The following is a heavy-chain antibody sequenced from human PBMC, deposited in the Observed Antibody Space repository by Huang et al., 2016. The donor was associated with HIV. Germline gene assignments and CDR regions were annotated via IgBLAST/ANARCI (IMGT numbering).Heavy chain of an antibody. Sequence: QVQLQESGPGLVKPSETLSLTCTVSGGSISSHYWSWLRQPPGKGLEWIGSIYYSASTNYNPSLKSRVTISGDTSKNQFSLKLSSVTAADTAVYSCARGGQWLVPWWYFDLWGRGTLVTVSS. J-gene: IGHJ2*01. D-gene: IGHD6-19*01. CDR2: IYYSAST. CDR1: GGSISSHY. V-gene: IGHV4-59*11. CDR3: ARGGQWLVPWWYFDL.